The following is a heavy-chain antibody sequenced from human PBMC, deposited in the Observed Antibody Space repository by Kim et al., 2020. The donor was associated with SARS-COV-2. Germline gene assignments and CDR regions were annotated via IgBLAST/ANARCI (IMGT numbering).Heavy chain of an antibody. CDR2: ISSSSSYI. V-gene: IGHV3-21*01. CDR1: GFTFSSYS. D-gene: IGHD3-22*01. CDR3: ARERYDSSGYYDAFDI. Sequence: GSLRLSCAASGFTFSSYSMNWVRQAPGKGLEWVSSISSSSSYIYYADSVKGRFTISRDNAKNSLYLQMNSLRAEDTAVYYCARERYDSSGYYDAFDIWGQGTMVTVSS. J-gene: IGHJ3*02.